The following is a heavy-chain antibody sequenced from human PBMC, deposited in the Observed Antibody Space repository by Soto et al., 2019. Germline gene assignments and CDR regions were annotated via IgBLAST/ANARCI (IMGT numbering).Heavy chain of an antibody. Sequence: PSETLSVTCTVSGGSIISYYWSWIRQPPGKGLEWIGYIYYSGSTNCNPSLKSRVTISVDTSKNQFSLKLSSVTAADTAVYYCARGPLRYFDWSKERPMFDYWGQGTLVTVSS. CDR1: GGSIISYY. CDR3: ARGPLRYFDWSKERPMFDY. CDR2: IYYSGST. J-gene: IGHJ4*02. V-gene: IGHV4-59*12. D-gene: IGHD3-9*01.